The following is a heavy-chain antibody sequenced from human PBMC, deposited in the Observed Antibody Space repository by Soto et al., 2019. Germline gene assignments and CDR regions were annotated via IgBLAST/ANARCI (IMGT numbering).Heavy chain of an antibody. CDR1: GFIFSNYG. CDR3: AGALLLGGSSGSGINY. Sequence: EVQLVESGGGLVQPGGSLRLSCAASGFIFSNYGMHWVRQAPGTGLDWISSVGASATSRYYADSVKGRFTISRDKAKNSLYLQMTSLRDDDTAVYYCAGALLLGGSSGSGINYSGQGSLVTVSS. D-gene: IGHD3-22*01. V-gene: IGHV3-48*02. CDR2: VGASATSR. J-gene: IGHJ4*02.